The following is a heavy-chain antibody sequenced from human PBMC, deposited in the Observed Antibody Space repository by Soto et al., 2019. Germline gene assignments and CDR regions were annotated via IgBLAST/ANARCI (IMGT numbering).Heavy chain of an antibody. CDR1: GGSISSGDYY. Sequence: QVQLQESGPGLVKPSQTLSLTCTVSGGSISSGDYYWSWIRQPPGKGLEWIGYIYYSGSTYYNPSLKSLVPISVDTSWIQFTLKLSSVTAAHTAVYYCARVGFGVLLGHGMDVWGQGTTVTVSS. CDR2: IYYSGST. J-gene: IGHJ6*02. V-gene: IGHV4-30-4*01. CDR3: ARVGFGVLLGHGMDV. D-gene: IGHD3-10*01.